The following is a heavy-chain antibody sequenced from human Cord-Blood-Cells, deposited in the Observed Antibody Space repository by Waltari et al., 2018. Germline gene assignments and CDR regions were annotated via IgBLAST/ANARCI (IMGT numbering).Heavy chain of an antibody. CDR2: IYHSGST. V-gene: IGHV4-38-2*02. J-gene: IGHJ3*02. CDR1: GYSISSGYY. D-gene: IGHD6-6*01. CDR3: ASIAARDAFDI. Sequence: QVQLQESGPGLVKPSETLSLTCTVSGYSISSGYYWGWIRQPPGKGLEWIGSIYHSGSTDYNPSLKSRVTISVDTSKNQFSLKLSSVTAADTAVYYCASIAARDAFDIWGQGTMVTVSS.